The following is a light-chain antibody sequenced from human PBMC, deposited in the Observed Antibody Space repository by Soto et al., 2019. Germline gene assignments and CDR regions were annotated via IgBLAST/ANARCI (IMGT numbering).Light chain of an antibody. CDR1: QSVGSA. CDR3: QQYKNWPPLT. V-gene: IGKV3-15*01. CDR2: GAS. Sequence: EIVMTQSPATLSVSPGETATLSCRASQSVGSAVAWYQHKPGQAPRLLIVGASIRATGVPGRFSGGGSGTEFGGTSRSLQSEDFAVYYCQQYKNWPPLTFGGGTTVEIK. J-gene: IGKJ4*01.